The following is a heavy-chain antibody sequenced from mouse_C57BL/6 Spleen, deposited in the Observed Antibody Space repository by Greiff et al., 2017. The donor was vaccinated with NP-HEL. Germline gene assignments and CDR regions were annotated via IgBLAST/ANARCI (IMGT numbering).Heavy chain of an antibody. V-gene: IGHV1-52*01. CDR1: GYTFTSYW. D-gene: IGHD3-2*02. CDR2: IDPSDSET. J-gene: IGHJ1*03. CDR3: ATGQLRLPNWYFDV. Sequence: QVQLQQPGAELVRPGSSVKLSCKASGYTFTSYWMHWVKQRPIQGLEWIGNIDPSDSETHYNQKFKDKATLTVDKSSSTAYMQLSSLTSEDSAVYYCATGQLRLPNWYFDVWGTGTTVTVSS.